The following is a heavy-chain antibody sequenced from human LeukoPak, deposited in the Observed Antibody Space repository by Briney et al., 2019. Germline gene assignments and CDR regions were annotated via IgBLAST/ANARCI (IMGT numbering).Heavy chain of an antibody. D-gene: IGHD5-24*01. J-gene: IGHJ4*02. Sequence: GWSLRLSCAASAFTFSSYNMNWVRQAPGKGLEWVSSISGSSSHTYYADSVKGRFTISRDNAKNSVYLQMNSLRAADTAVYCCARDDRHGYPDYWGQGTLVTVSS. CDR1: AFTFSSYN. CDR2: ISGSSSHT. V-gene: IGHV3-21*01. CDR3: ARDDRHGYPDY.